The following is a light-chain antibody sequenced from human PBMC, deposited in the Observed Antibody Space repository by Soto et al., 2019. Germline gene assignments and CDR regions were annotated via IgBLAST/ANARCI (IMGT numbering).Light chain of an antibody. Sequence: EIVLTQSPGTLSLSPGERATLSCRASQSVRSSYLAWYQQKLGQAPRLLIYGASSRATGIPDRFSGSGSGTDFTLTISRLEPEDFAVYYCQQYGSSLPTFGPGTKVDIK. CDR3: QQYGSSLPT. V-gene: IGKV3-20*01. J-gene: IGKJ3*01. CDR2: GAS. CDR1: QSVRSSY.